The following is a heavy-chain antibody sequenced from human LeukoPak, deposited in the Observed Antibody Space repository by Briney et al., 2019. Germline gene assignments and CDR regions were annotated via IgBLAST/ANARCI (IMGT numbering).Heavy chain of an antibody. CDR3: VRDYYDSSGYYHYGSWFDP. CDR2: VIPIFGTA. J-gene: IGHJ5*02. CDR1: GYSFTGYF. D-gene: IGHD3-22*01. Sequence: ASVKVSCKASGYSFTGYFMHWVRQAPGQGLEWMGGVIPIFGTANYAQKFQGRVTITADKSTSTAYMELSSLRSEDTAVYYCVRDYYDSSGYYHYGSWFDPWGQGTLVTVSS. V-gene: IGHV1-69*06.